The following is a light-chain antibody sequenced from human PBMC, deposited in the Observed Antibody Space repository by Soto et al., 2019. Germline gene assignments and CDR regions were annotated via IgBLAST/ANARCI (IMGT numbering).Light chain of an antibody. J-gene: IGKJ5*01. Sequence: DIQRTQSLSSAWASAGDRVTITCRASQGISSWLAWYQQKPGKAPKLLIYGASSLQSGVPSRFSGSGSGTDFTLTISSLQPEDSATYYCQQANSFPRTFGQGTQLEIK. V-gene: IGKV1-12*01. CDR1: QGISSW. CDR3: QQANSFPRT. CDR2: GAS.